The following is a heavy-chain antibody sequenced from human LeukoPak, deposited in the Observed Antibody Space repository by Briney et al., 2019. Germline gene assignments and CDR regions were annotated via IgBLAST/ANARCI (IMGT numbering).Heavy chain of an antibody. V-gene: IGHV1-2*02. CDR2: INPNSGGT. Sequence: ASVKVSCKASGYTFTGYYMHWVRQAPGQGLEWMGWINPNSGGTYYAQKFQGRVTMTSDTSISTAYMELSRLRSDNTAVYYCARDQMNVLRYFDWLLSEYYFDYWGQGTLVTVSS. D-gene: IGHD3-9*01. J-gene: IGHJ4*02. CDR3: ARDQMNVLRYFDWLLSEYYFDY. CDR1: GYTFTGYY.